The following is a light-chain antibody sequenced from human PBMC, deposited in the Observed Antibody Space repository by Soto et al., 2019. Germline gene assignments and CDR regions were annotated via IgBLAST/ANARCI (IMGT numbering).Light chain of an antibody. J-gene: IGKJ1*01. V-gene: IGKV3-20*01. CDR1: QSVSSIY. CDR3: QQYCRPPAST. Sequence: EIVLTQSPGTLSLSPEERATLSCRASQSVSSIYLAWYQQKPGQAPRLLIYGASCRATGIPARFSGSGSGTDFTLTFSSLEPEDLAKYYGQQYCRPPASTFGQGTHVDIK. CDR2: GAS.